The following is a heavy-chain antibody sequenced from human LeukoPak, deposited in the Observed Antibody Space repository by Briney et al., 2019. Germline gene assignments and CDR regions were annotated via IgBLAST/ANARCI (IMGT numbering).Heavy chain of an antibody. CDR2: LSDNGGSP. V-gene: IGHV3-23*01. CDR1: GFTFSTHS. CDR3: AKDPETYSSRWFDS. Sequence: GGSLRLSCAASGFTFSTHSMNWVRQAPGKGLEWVSSLSDNGGSPYYADSVKGRFTISRDNSKNTLYLHMNSLRVEDTAVYYCAKDPETYSSRWFDSWGQGTLVTVSS. J-gene: IGHJ5*01. D-gene: IGHD2-21*01.